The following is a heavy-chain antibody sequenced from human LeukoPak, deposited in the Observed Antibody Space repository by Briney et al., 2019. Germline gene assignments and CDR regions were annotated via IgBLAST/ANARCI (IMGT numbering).Heavy chain of an antibody. CDR2: ISGSGGST. CDR1: GFTFSSYA. CDR3: AKALHHYAERTPFDY. V-gene: IGHV3-23*01. D-gene: IGHD1-1*01. J-gene: IGHJ4*02. Sequence: GGSLRLSCAASGFTFSSYAMSWVRQAPGKGLEWVSAISGSGGSTYYVDSVKGRFTISRDNSKNTLYLQMNSLRAEDTAVYYCAKALHHYAERTPFDYWGQGTLVTVSS.